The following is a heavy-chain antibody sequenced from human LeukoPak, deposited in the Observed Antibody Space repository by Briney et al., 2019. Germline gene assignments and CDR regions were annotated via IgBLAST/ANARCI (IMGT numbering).Heavy chain of an antibody. Sequence: ASVSVSCKASVYTFTSYAMHWVRHAPGQRLEGMGWNNAGNGNTIYSQKFQGSVNINRDTSESTVYMELSSLRSEDTAVSCCARDIAAAGRFYYYYGIDVWGKGTTVTVSS. V-gene: IGHV1-3*01. J-gene: IGHJ6*04. CDR3: ARDIAAAGRFYYYYGIDV. CDR2: NNAGNGNT. CDR1: VYTFTSYA. D-gene: IGHD6-13*01.